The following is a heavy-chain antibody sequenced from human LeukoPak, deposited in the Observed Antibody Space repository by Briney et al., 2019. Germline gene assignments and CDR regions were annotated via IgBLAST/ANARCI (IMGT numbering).Heavy chain of an antibody. Sequence: PGGSLRLSCAASGFTFNNYALTWVRQTPGKGLECVSAISGDGVSPYYADSVKGRFTISRDNSKNTLYLQMNSLRAEDTAVYYCAKDAPVDILTGYPKYYFDYWGQGTLVTVSS. D-gene: IGHD3-9*01. J-gene: IGHJ4*02. CDR2: ISGDGVSP. CDR3: AKDAPVDILTGYPKYYFDY. V-gene: IGHV3-23*01. CDR1: GFTFNNYA.